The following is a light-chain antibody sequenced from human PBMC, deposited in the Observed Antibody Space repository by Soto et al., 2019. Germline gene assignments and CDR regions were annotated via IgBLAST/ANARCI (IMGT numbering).Light chain of an antibody. J-gene: IGLJ2*01. Sequence: QLVLTQSPSASASLGASVKLTCTLSSGHSSYAIAWHQQQPEKCPRYLMKLSSDGSHSKGDGFPDRFSGSSSGAERYLTISSLQSEDEADDYCQTWDTGARVVFGGGTKLTVL. CDR2: LSSDGSH. CDR1: SGHSSYA. CDR3: QTWDTGARVV. V-gene: IGLV4-69*01.